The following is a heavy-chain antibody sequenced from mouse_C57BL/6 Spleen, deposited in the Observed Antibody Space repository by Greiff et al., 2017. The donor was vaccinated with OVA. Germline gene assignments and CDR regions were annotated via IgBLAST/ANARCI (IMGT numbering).Heavy chain of an antibody. CDR1: GYTFTDYN. D-gene: IGHD3-3*01. Sequence: VHVKQSGPELVKPGASVKMSCKASGYTFTDYNMHWVKQSHGKSLEWIGYINPNNGGTSYNQKFKGKATLTVNKSSSTAYMELRSLTSEDSAVYYCARGGLSGTGFAYWGQGTLVTVSA. CDR3: ARGGLSGTGFAY. V-gene: IGHV1-22*01. CDR2: INPNNGGT. J-gene: IGHJ3*01.